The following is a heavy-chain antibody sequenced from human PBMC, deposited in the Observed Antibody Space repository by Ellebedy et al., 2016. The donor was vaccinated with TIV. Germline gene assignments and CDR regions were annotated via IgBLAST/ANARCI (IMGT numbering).Heavy chain of an antibody. Sequence: SETLSLTXAVYGGSFSGYYWSWIRQPPGKGLEWIGEINHSGSTNYNPSLKSRVTISVDTSKNQFSLKLSSVTAADTAVYYCARGGDWPFDYWGQGTLVTVSS. D-gene: IGHD3-16*01. CDR2: INHSGST. CDR3: ARGGDWPFDY. J-gene: IGHJ4*02. CDR1: GGSFSGYY. V-gene: IGHV4-34*01.